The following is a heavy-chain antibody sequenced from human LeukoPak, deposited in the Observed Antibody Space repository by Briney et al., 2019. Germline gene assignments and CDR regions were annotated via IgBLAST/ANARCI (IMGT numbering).Heavy chain of an antibody. CDR3: ARPDGVPATANFDY. V-gene: IGHV7-4-1*02. CDR1: GGTFSSYA. D-gene: IGHD2-2*01. CDR2: INTNTGNP. Sequence: ASVKVSCKASGGTFSSYAISWVRQAPGQGLEWMGWINTNTGNPTYAQGFTGRFVFSLDTSVSTAYLQISSLKAEGTAVYYCARPDGVPATANFDYWGQGTLVTVSS. J-gene: IGHJ4*02.